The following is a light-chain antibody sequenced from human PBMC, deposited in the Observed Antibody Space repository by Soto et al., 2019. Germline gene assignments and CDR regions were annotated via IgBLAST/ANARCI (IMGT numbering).Light chain of an antibody. V-gene: IGKV1-39*01. J-gene: IGKJ2*01. CDR1: QTITRY. Sequence: DIQMTQSPSSLSASVGDRVTITCRANQTITRYLNWYQQKPGTAPKFLIYAASSLQEGVPSRFRGSGSGTDLTLTISNLQPEDFAAYSCQQSFSFPVTFGQGTKLEIK. CDR2: AAS. CDR3: QQSFSFPVT.